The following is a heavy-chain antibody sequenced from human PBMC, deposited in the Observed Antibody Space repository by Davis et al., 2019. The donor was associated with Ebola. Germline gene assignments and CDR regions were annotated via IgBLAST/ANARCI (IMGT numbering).Heavy chain of an antibody. J-gene: IGHJ6*04. CDR1: GFTFTGDW. CDR3: ARAAYCSGGSCSFYGMDV. D-gene: IGHD2-15*01. CDR2: INSDGSTT. V-gene: IGHV3-74*01. Sequence: HTGGSLRLSCAASGFTFTGDWMHWVRQAPGKGLVWVSRINSDGSTTNYADSVKGRFTVSRDNAKNTLYLQMNSLRAEDTAVYYCARAAYCSGGSCSFYGMDVWGKGTTVTVSS.